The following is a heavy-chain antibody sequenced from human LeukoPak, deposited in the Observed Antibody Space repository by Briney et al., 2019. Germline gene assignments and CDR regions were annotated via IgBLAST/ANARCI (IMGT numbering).Heavy chain of an antibody. CDR2: TYYRSKWYN. V-gene: IGHV6-1*01. CDR3: AVAGWGNKYYFDY. J-gene: IGHJ4*02. Sequence: SQTLSLTCAISGDSVSSNSVAWNWIRQSPSRGLEWLGRTYYRSKWYNDYAVSVKSRITINPDTSKNQFSLQLNSVTPEETAVYYCAVAGWGNKYYFDYWGQGTLVTVSS. D-gene: IGHD6-19*01. CDR1: GDSVSSNSVA.